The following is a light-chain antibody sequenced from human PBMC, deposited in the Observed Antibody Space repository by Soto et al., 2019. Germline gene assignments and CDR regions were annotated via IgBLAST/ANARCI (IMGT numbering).Light chain of an antibody. J-gene: IGKJ1*01. CDR3: QQYDISPWT. Sequence: EVVLTQSPGTLSLSRGERATLSCRASERIYSAYLGWYQQKPGQPPRLLIYDSSTRATGFPDRFSGSGSGTDFTLTIIRLEPEDFAVYYCQQYDISPWTFGQGTKVDIK. CDR2: DSS. CDR1: ERIYSAY. V-gene: IGKV3-20*01.